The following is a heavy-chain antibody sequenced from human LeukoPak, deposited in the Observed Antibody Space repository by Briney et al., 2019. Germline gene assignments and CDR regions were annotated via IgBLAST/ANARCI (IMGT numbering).Heavy chain of an antibody. CDR1: GYAFTNYY. J-gene: IGHJ5*02. D-gene: IGHD1-26*01. V-gene: IGHV1-2*02. CDR2: INPDSGDR. CDR3: TREASAGNWFDP. Sequence: GASVTVSCKASGYAFTNYYIHWVRQAPGQGLEWKGWINPDSGDRNYAQKFQGRGTMTTHTTINTLYMELSTLTYNDTAIFYCTREASAGNWFDPWGQGTLITVS.